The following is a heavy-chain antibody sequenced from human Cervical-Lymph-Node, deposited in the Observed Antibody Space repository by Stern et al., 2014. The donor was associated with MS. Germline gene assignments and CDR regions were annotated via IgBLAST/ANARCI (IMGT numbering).Heavy chain of an antibody. CDR1: GFTFSRYA. J-gene: IGHJ4*02. CDR2: IFYDEKNE. D-gene: IGHD3-10*01. V-gene: IGHV3-30*03. Sequence: VQLVESGGGVVQPGTSLRLSCATSGFTFSRYAMHWVRQAPGKGLQWLAAIFYDEKNENYADSVRGRFTISRDSSKKMLYLQMDSLTIDDTAVYYCVPGSGAFDYWGQGTLVIVSS. CDR3: VPGSGAFDY.